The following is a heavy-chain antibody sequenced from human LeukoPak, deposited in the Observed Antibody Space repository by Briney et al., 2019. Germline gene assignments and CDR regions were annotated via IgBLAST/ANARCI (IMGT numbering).Heavy chain of an antibody. CDR3: AREAVAGTIDWFDP. J-gene: IGHJ5*02. CDR2: INHSGST. V-gene: IGHV4-34*01. Sequence: SETLSLTCAVYGGSFSGYYWSWIRQPPGKGLEWSGEINHSGSTNYNPSLKSRVTISVDTSKNQFSLKLSSVTAADTAVYYCAREAVAGTIDWFDPWGQGTLVTVSS. D-gene: IGHD6-19*01. CDR1: GGSFSGYY.